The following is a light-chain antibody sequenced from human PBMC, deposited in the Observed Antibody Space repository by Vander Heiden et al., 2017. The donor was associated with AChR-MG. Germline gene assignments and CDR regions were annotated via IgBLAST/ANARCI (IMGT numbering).Light chain of an antibody. CDR1: QDITNY. CDR2: DAS. CDR3: QQDYSLPLT. J-gene: IGKJ4*01. V-gene: IGKV1-33*01. Sequence: DIQLTQSPASLSASVGDRVTITCQASQDITNYLNWYQQKPGKAPRVLLHDASNLARGVPSRFSGSGSGTHFTFTITSLQPEDIGTYYCQQDYSLPLTFGEGTKVEIK.